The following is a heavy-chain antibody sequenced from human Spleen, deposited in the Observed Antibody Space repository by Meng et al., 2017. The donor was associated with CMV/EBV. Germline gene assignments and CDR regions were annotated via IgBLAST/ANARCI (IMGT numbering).Heavy chain of an antibody. D-gene: IGHD3-9*01. Sequence: ASVKVSCKTSGSAFTDFAITWVRQAPGRGLEWMGWITPNTGGRNYAQNLQGRVTLTSDTSINTAYMELSGLRSDDTAVYYCARDNDWRPDYGGQGTLVTVSS. CDR1: GSAFTDFA. CDR3: ARDNDWRPDY. CDR2: ITPNTGGR. V-gene: IGHV1-2*02. J-gene: IGHJ4*02.